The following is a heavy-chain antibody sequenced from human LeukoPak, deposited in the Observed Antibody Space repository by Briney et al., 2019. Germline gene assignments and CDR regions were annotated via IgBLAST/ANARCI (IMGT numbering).Heavy chain of an antibody. CDR3: AKETYSSSWYQPYYYYGMDV. CDR1: GFTFSSYA. V-gene: IGHV3-23*01. D-gene: IGHD6-13*01. Sequence: GGSLRLSCAASGFTFSSYAMSWVRQAPGKGLEWVSAISGSGGSTYYADSVKGRFTISRDNSKNTPYLQMNSLRAEDTAVYYCAKETYSSSWYQPYYYYGMDVWGQGTTVTVSS. CDR2: ISGSGGST. J-gene: IGHJ6*02.